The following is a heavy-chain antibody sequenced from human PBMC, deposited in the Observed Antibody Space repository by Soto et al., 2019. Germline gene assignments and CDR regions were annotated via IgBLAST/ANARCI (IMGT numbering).Heavy chain of an antibody. V-gene: IGHV3-48*02. CDR1: GFPFSTYS. J-gene: IGHJ4*02. CDR2: ISASTLTT. CDR3: ARAPKLVAPAATGFDS. Sequence: EVELVEAGGGLVQPGGSLRLSCAASGFPFSTYSMSWVRQAPGKGLEWISYISASTLTTFYADSVKGRFTISRDTAQNSLYLQMNRLRDEDTAVYYCARAPKLVAPAATGFDSWGQGTLVTVSS. D-gene: IGHD2-2*01.